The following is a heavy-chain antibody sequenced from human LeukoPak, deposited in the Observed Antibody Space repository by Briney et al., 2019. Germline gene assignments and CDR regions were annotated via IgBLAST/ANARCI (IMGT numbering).Heavy chain of an antibody. V-gene: IGHV3-33*01. Sequence: RRSLRLSCAPSGFTFSSYGMQCVRPAPRKGLEWVAVILYDGSNKYYAASVKGRFTISRDNYKNTLYLQMKSLRVEDTAVYYRARDYIQLGTPSLLFDYWGQGTLVTVSS. CDR1: GFTFSSYG. CDR3: ARDYIQLGTPSLLFDY. J-gene: IGHJ4*02. CDR2: ILYDGSNK. D-gene: IGHD7-27*01.